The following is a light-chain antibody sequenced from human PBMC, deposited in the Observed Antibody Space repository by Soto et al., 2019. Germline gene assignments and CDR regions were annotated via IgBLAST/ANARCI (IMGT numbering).Light chain of an antibody. CDR3: SSYAGSKVV. CDR2: EVS. J-gene: IGLJ2*01. Sequence: QSALTQPPSASGSPGQSVTISCTGTSSDVGGYNYVSWCQHHPGKAPKLMIYEVSQRPSGVPDRFSGSKSGNTASLTVSGLQAEYEADYYCSSYAGSKVVFGGGTKLTVL. V-gene: IGLV2-8*01. CDR1: SSDVGGYNY.